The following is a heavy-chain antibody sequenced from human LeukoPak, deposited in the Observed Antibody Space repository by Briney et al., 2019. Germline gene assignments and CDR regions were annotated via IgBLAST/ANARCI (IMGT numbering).Heavy chain of an antibody. CDR3: ARDARGYGDYPGYYYGMDV. Sequence: SETLSLTCTVSGESISNFYWSWIRQTAGKGLEWIGRIYSSGSANYNPSLKSRVTMSVDTSKNQFSLKLSSVTAADTAVYYCARDARGYGDYPGYYYGMDVWGQGTTVTVSS. CDR2: IYSSGSA. D-gene: IGHD4-17*01. V-gene: IGHV4-4*07. J-gene: IGHJ6*02. CDR1: GESISNFY.